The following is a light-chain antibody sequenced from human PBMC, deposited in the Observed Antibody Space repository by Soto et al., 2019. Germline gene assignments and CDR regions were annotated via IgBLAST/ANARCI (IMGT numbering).Light chain of an antibody. J-gene: IGKJ4*01. CDR3: IQDNEFPVT. V-gene: IGKV1-6*01. Sequence: AIQMTQSPSSLSASIGDRVTITCRASQAIRSDLGWYQQKPGKAPKVLIYTASTLQTGVPSRFSGSGSGTDFTLTISILQPEDFATYYCIQDNEFPVTCGGGTKVE. CDR2: TAS. CDR1: QAIRSD.